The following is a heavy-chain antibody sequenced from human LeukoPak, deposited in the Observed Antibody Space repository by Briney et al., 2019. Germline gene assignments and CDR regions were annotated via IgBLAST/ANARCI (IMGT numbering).Heavy chain of an antibody. CDR2: INPNSGGT. V-gene: IGHV1-2*02. J-gene: IGHJ3*02. D-gene: IGHD1-26*01. CDR3: ARAVGALNAFDI. CDR1: GYTFTGYY. Sequence: ASVKVSCKASGYTFTGYYMHWVRQAPGQGLEWMGWINPNSGGTNYAQKFQGRVTMTRDTSISTAYMELGSLRSDDTAVYYCARAVGALNAFDIWGQGTMVTVSS.